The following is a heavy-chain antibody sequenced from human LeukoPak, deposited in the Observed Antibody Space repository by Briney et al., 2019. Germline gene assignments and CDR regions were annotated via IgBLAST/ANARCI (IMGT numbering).Heavy chain of an antibody. J-gene: IGHJ4*02. V-gene: IGHV3-23*01. CDR3: AKSCSGGSCFPDS. CDR2: ISSSGGST. CDR1: GFTFSSYA. Sequence: PGGSLRLSCAASGFTFSSYAMSWVRQAPGEGLEWVSAISSSGGSTYYADSVRGRFTISRDNSKNTLYLQMDSLRAEDTAVYYCAKSCSGGSCFPDSWGQGTLVTVSS. D-gene: IGHD2-15*01.